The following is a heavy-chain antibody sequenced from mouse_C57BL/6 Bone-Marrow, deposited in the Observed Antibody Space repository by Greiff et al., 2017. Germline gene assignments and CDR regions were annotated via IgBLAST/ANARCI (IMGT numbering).Heavy chain of an antibody. CDR1: GFTFSSYT. D-gene: IGHD1-3*01. V-gene: IGHV5-9*01. Sequence: EVTLVESGGGLVKPGGSLKLSCAASGFTFSSYTMSWVRQTPENRLEWVATISGGGGNTYYPDSVKGRFTISRDNAKNTLYLQMSSLRSEDTALYYCARQEWYWGQGTTLTVSS. CDR2: ISGGGGNT. CDR3: ARQEWY. J-gene: IGHJ2*01.